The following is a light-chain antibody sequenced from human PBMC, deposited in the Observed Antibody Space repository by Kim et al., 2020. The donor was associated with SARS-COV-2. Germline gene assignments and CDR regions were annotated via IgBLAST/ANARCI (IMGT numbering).Light chain of an antibody. CDR2: AKN. V-gene: IGLV3-19*01. J-gene: IGLJ2*01. CDR1: SLRTYY. Sequence: ALGPTVRITCQGDSLRTYYASWYQQKPGQAPALVIYAKNNRPSGIPDRFSGSSSGNTASLTITGAQAEDEADYYCKSRDTSGDRLVFGGGTQLTVL. CDR3: KSRDTSGDRLV.